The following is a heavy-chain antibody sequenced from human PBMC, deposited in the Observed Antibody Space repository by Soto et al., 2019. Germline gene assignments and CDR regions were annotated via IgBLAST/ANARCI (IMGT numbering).Heavy chain of an antibody. V-gene: IGHV1-46*02. J-gene: IGHJ4*02. CDR3: VRGEVWAGETDY. Sequence: QVQLVQSGAEVQKPGASVKVSCKTSGYSFNSFYMHWVRQAPGQGLEWMGIVRPGSGATNLAQRFQGRVTMSRDTSTSTFYMELTRLKPEDTAVYYCVRGEVWAGETDYWGQGTLVTVSS. CDR2: VRPGSGAT. CDR1: GYSFNSFY. D-gene: IGHD7-27*01.